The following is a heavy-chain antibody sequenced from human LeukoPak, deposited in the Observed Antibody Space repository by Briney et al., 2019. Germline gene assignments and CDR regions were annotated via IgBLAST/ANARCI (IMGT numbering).Heavy chain of an antibody. CDR2: ISSSSSNI. D-gene: IGHD2-2*01. V-gene: IGHV3-21*01. J-gene: IGHJ4*02. CDR3: ARDPTQSSPFDY. Sequence: GGSLRLSCAASGFTFSISTMNWVRQAPGKGLEWVSSISSSSSNIHYADSVKGRLIISRDNAKNSLYLQINSLRAEDTAVYYCARDPTQSSPFDYWGQGTLVTVSS. CDR1: GFTFSIST.